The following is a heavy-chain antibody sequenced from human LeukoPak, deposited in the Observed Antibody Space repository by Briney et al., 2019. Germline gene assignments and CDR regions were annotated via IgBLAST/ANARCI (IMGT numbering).Heavy chain of an antibody. V-gene: IGHV4-59*08. CDR1: GGSVSDYY. CDR3: ARGIVGATFDY. CDR2: IYHTGST. Sequence: PSETLSLTCTISGGSVSDYYWSWIRQSPGKGLEWIGYIYHTGSTSYSPSLKSRVTISVDTSKNQFSLKLSSVTAADTAVYYCARGIVGATFDYWGQGTLVTVSS. D-gene: IGHD1-26*01. J-gene: IGHJ4*02.